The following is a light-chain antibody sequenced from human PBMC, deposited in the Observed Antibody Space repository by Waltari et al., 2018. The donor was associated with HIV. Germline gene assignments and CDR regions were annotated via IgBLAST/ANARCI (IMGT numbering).Light chain of an antibody. V-gene: IGLV1-40*01. J-gene: IGLJ2*01. CDR1: SSNIGAGYD. CDR2: GNS. CDR3: QSYDSSLSGGDVV. Sequence: QSVLTQPPSVSGAPGQRVTISCTGSSSNIGAGYDVHWYQHLPVTAPKLLIYGNSKRPAGVPYRFSGSKSGTSASLAITGLQAEDEADYYCQSYDSSLSGGDVVFGGGTKLTVL.